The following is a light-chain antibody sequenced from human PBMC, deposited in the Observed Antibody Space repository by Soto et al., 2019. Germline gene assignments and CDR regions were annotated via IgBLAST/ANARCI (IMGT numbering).Light chain of an antibody. CDR3: HQYNNWPRT. J-gene: IGKJ5*01. CDR1: QSVSSN. CDR2: GAF. Sequence: EIVMTQSPATLSVSPGERATLSCRASQSVSSNLAWYQQKPGQAPRLLIYGAFTRATGIPARFSGSGSGTEFTLTISSLQSEDFAVYYCHQYNNWPRTFGQGTRLEIK. V-gene: IGKV3-15*01.